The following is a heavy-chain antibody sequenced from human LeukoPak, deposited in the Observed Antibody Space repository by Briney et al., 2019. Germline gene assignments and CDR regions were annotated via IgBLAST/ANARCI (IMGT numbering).Heavy chain of an antibody. CDR3: ARDPNGSSQDV. J-gene: IGHJ6*04. CDR1: GGSISSYY. V-gene: IGHV4-59*01. CDR2: IYYSGST. Sequence: KTSETLSLTCTVSGGSISSYYWSWIRQPPGKGLEWIGYIYYSGSTNYNPSLKSRVTISVDTSKNQFSLKLSSVTAADTAVYYCARDPNGSSQDVWGKGTTVTVSS. D-gene: IGHD3-10*01.